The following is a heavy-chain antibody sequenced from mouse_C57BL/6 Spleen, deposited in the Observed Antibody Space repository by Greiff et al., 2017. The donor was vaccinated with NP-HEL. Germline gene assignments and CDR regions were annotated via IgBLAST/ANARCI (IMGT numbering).Heavy chain of an antibody. V-gene: IGHV2-4*01. CDR1: GFSLTSYG. Sequence: VQLQQSGPGLVQPSQSLSITCTVSGFSLTSYGVHWVRQPPGKGLEWLGVIWSGGSTDYNAAFISRLSISKDNSKSQVFFKMNSLQAADTAIYYCAKNDGYSFAYWGQGTLVTVSA. J-gene: IGHJ3*01. D-gene: IGHD2-3*01. CDR3: AKNDGYSFAY. CDR2: IWSGGST.